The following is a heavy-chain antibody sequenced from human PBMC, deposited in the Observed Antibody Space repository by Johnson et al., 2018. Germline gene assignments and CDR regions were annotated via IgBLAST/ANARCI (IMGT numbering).Heavy chain of an antibody. CDR3: EKDWEQAAIYQYGRDV. CDR2: ISYDGRNE. J-gene: IGHJ6*02. CDR1: GFIFSNYG. D-gene: IGHD2-2*02. V-gene: IGHV3-30*18. Sequence: VQLVETGGGVVQPGRSLRLSCAASGFIFSNYGMHWVRQAPGKGLEWVPVISYDGRNEFYADSVKGRFTLSRDNSKNTLYLKMKGLGGEDTAMYYCEKDWEQAAIYQYGRDVWGQGTTVTVSS.